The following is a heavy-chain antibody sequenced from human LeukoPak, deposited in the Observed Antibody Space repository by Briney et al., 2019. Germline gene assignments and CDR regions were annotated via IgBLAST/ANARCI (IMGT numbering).Heavy chain of an antibody. J-gene: IGHJ3*02. CDR2: MGTGDDT. D-gene: IGHD6-13*01. Sequence: PGGSLRLSCAASGFTLRNYDMHWVRQPTGKGLEWVSAMGTGDDTYYSGSVKGRFTTARENAKNTVYLQMNSLRAGDTAMYYCARRSAAAGIDAFDIWGQGTMVIVSS. CDR3: ARRSAAAGIDAFDI. V-gene: IGHV3-13*01. CDR1: GFTLRNYD.